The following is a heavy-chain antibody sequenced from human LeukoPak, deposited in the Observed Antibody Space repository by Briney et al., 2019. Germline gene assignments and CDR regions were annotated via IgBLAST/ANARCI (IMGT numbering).Heavy chain of an antibody. CDR3: ARLLEGYGSGSPPDY. J-gene: IGHJ4*02. V-gene: IGHV5-51*01. CDR2: IYPGDSDT. CDR1: GYSFPTYW. Sequence: GESLKISCKGSGYSFPTYWIGWVRQMPGKGLEWMGIIYPGDSDTRYGPSFQGQVTISADKSISTAYLQWSSLKASDTAMYYCARLLEGYGSGSPPDYWGQGTLVTVSS. D-gene: IGHD3-10*01.